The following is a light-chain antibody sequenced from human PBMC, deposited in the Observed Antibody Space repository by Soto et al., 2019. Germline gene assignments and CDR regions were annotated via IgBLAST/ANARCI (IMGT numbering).Light chain of an antibody. Sequence: EIVLTQSPATLSLSPGERATLSCRASQYIGGYLAWYQLRPGQGPRLLIFDAASRATGIPDRVSGSGSGTDFTLTISRLEPEDFALYYCQQRASWPLTFGGGTKVEIK. CDR3: QQRASWPLT. V-gene: IGKV3-11*01. J-gene: IGKJ4*01. CDR2: DAA. CDR1: QYIGGY.